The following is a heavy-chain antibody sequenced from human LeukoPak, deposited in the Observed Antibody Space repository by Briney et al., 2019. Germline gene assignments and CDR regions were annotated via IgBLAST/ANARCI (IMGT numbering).Heavy chain of an antibody. J-gene: IGHJ4*02. Sequence: PSETLSLTCTVSGGSISSSSYYWGWIRQPPGKGLEWIGSIYYSGSTYYNPSLKSRVTISVDTSKNQFSLKLSSGTAADTAVYYCARDLSYSSGSYDYWGQGTLVTVSS. CDR1: GGSISSSSYY. CDR3: ARDLSYSSGSYDY. V-gene: IGHV4-39*07. CDR2: IYYSGST. D-gene: IGHD6-19*01.